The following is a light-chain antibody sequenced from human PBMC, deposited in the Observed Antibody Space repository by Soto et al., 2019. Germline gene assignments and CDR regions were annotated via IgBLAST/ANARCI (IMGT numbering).Light chain of an antibody. V-gene: IGKV1-5*03. CDR3: QQYNSYSWT. CDR1: QSISSW. Sequence: TQSPSTLSASVDDRVTIPCRASQSISSWLAWYQQKPGKAPKLLIYKASSLESGVPSRFSGSGSGTEFTLTISSLQPDDFATYYCQQYNSYSWTFGQGTKVDIK. J-gene: IGKJ1*01. CDR2: KAS.